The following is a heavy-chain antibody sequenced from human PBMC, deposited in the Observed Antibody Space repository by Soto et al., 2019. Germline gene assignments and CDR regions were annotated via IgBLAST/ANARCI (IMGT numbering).Heavy chain of an antibody. Sequence: GGSLRLSCVASGFTFSDYYMSWIRQAPGKGLEWVSYISGGGGSTIYYTDSVKGRFTISRDNTGNSLYLQMNTLRPEDTAVYYCAREALGNYYYDSSGYSHFDYWGQGTLVTVSS. CDR2: ISGGGGSTI. CDR3: AREALGNYYYDSSGYSHFDY. V-gene: IGHV3-11*01. J-gene: IGHJ4*02. D-gene: IGHD3-22*01. CDR1: GFTFSDYY.